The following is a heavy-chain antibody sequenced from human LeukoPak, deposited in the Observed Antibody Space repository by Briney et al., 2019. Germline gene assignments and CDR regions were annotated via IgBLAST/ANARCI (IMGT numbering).Heavy chain of an antibody. CDR3: VRGARGSRSVFLY. CDR1: EFSLSDYY. J-gene: IGHJ4*02. D-gene: IGHD2/OR15-2a*01. CDR2: ISGSGATI. Sequence: GGALRLSCVVSEFSLSDYYMSWIRQVPGKGLEWISYISGSGATIYYAAYVKGRFTITRDNAKNSLYVQLNDLRSGDTAVYFCVRGARGSRSVFLYWRQKTLVPLST. V-gene: IGHV3-11*01.